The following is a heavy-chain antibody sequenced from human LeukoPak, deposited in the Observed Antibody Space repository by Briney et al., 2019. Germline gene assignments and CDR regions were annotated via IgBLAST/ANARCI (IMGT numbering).Heavy chain of an antibody. D-gene: IGHD2-2*01. CDR3: ARGPTYQPIDS. V-gene: IGHV4-39*02. CDR2: IHYSGTT. J-gene: IGHJ4*02. CDR1: GFTFSSYA. Sequence: GSLRLSCAASGFTFSSYAMSWVRQPPGKGLDWIASIHYSGTTYYNPSLKSRVTISVDTSKNHFSLKLSSVTAADTAVYYCARGPTYQPIDSWGQGTLVTVSS.